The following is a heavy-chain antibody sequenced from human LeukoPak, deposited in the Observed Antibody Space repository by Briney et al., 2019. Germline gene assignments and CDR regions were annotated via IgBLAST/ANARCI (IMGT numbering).Heavy chain of an antibody. J-gene: IGHJ4*02. CDR1: GFTFSSYW. CDR2: IKQDGREK. Sequence: PGGSLTLSCAASGFTFSSYWMSWLRQAPGKGLEWVANIKQDGREKYYVDSVKGRFTISIDSSKNTLYLLMNSLRAEDTAVYYCAKRSCSRTSCPIDYWGQGTLVTVSS. D-gene: IGHD2-2*01. V-gene: IGHV3-7*03. CDR3: AKRSCSRTSCPIDY.